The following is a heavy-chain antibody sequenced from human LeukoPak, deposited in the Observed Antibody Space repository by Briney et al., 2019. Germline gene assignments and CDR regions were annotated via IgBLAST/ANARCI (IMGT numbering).Heavy chain of an antibody. J-gene: IGHJ4*02. CDR2: ISSNGGST. Sequence: SGGSLRPSCSASGFTFSTYAMHWVRQAPGKGLESVSTISSNGGSTYYADSVKGRFTISRDNSMNTLYLQMSSLTAEDTAVYYCLKVPNYSSGYWGQGTLVTVSS. CDR1: GFTFSTYA. V-gene: IGHV3-64D*09. D-gene: IGHD6-25*01. CDR3: LKVPNYSSGY.